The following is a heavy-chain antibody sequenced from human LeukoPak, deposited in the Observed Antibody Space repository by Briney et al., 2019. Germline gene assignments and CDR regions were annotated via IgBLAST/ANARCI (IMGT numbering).Heavy chain of an antibody. D-gene: IGHD6-19*01. Sequence: NPSETLSLTCAVYGGSFSGYYWSWIRQPPGKGLEWIGEINHSGSTNYNPSLKSRVTISVDTSKNQFSLKLSSVTAADTAVYYCAREAGSSGWRLYYFDCWGQGTLVTVSS. CDR2: INHSGST. CDR3: AREAGSSGWRLYYFDC. J-gene: IGHJ4*02. CDR1: GGSFSGYY. V-gene: IGHV4-34*01.